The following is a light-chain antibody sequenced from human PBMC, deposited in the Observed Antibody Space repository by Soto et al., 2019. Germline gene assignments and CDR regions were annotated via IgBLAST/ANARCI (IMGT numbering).Light chain of an antibody. CDR3: SSYTSRSTLGV. CDR2: DVS. Sequence: QSVLTQPASVSGSPGQSITISCTGTNSDIGGYNYVSWYQQHPGKAPKLMIYDVSNRPSGVSYRFSGSKSGNTASLTISGLQXXXXXDYYCSSYTSRSTLGVFGGGTKLTVL. CDR1: NSDIGGYNY. J-gene: IGLJ2*01. V-gene: IGLV2-14*03.